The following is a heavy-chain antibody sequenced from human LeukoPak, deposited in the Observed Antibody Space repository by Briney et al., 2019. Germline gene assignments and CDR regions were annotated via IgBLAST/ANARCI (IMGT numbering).Heavy chain of an antibody. CDR1: GFTFSSYE. D-gene: IGHD3-22*01. CDR2: ISSSGSTT. CDR3: ARSPPWGYYDSSGYFALYFDY. Sequence: GGSLRLSCAASGFTFSSYEMNWVRQAPGKGLEWVSYISSSGSTTYYADSVKGRFTISRDNAKNSLYLQMNSLRAEDTAVYYCARSPPWGYYDSSGYFALYFDYWGQGTLVTVSS. V-gene: IGHV3-48*03. J-gene: IGHJ4*02.